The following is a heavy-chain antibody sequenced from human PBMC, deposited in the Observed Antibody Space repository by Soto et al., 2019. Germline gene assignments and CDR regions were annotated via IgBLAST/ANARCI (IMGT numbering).Heavy chain of an antibody. CDR2: IYYTGTT. Sequence: QVQVQESGPGLVEPSQTLSLNCTVSGGSLGSGFSYWSWFRHRPGKGLEWIASIYYTGTTYYNPSLKSRLTISVDTSKSHFSLELISVTAADTAVYYCTRGLDRAKSGFWGHGTLVTVSS. J-gene: IGHJ4*01. V-gene: IGHV4-31*03. CDR3: TRGLDRAKSGF. D-gene: IGHD5-18*01. CDR1: GGSLGSGFSY.